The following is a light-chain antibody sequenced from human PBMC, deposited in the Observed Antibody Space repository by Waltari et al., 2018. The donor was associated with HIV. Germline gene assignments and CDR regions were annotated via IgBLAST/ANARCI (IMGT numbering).Light chain of an antibody. J-gene: IGLJ3*02. Sequence: SYELTQPPSVSVSPGQTARHTCSGVALAHQYAYWFQQKPGQAPVLFIFKDNERPSGIPARFSGSRSGTTVMLTISGVQAEDEADYYCQSVDSSRIWVFGGGTKLTVL. V-gene: IGLV3-25*03. CDR2: KDN. CDR3: QSVDSSRIWV. CDR1: ALAHQY.